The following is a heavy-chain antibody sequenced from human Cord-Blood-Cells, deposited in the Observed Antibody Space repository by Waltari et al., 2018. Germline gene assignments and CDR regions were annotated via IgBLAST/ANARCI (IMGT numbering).Heavy chain of an antibody. V-gene: IGHV3-53*01. CDR1: GFTVSSNY. CDR3: ARVLYSSSWYTDY. CDR2: IYSGGST. J-gene: IGHJ4*02. D-gene: IGHD6-13*01. Sequence: EVQLVESGGGLIKPGGSLRLSCAASGFTVSSNYMSWVRQAPGKGLEWVSVIYSGGSTYYADSVKGRFTISRDNSKNTLYLQMNSLRAEDTAVYYCARVLYSSSWYTDYWGQGTLVTVSS.